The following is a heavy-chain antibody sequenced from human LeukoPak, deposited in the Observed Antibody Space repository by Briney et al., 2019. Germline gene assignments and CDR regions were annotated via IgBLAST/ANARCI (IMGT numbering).Heavy chain of an antibody. V-gene: IGHV3-11*04. CDR2: IISSGSTI. CDR1: GFTFSDYY. J-gene: IGHJ4*02. D-gene: IGHD5-12*01. Sequence: GGSLRLSCAASGFTFSDYYMSWLRQAPGKGLECVSYIISSGSTIYYAHSVKGRFTISRDNAKNSLYLQMNSLRAEDTAVYYCARQVGYSGYDFDYWGQGTLVTVSS. CDR3: ARQVGYSGYDFDY.